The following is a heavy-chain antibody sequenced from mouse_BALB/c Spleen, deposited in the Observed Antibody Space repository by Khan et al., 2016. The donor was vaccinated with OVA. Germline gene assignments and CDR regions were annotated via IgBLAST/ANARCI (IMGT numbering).Heavy chain of an antibody. CDR3: ARNYDYDEGLAY. Sequence: QVQLKDSGPGLVQPSQSLSITCTVSGFSLTTYGVHWVRQSPGKGLEWLGVIWSGGTTDYSAAFISRLSITKDNSKSQVFFKMNSLQANDTAIYYCARNYDYDEGLAYWGQGTLVTVSA. V-gene: IGHV2-2*02. CDR2: IWSGGTT. D-gene: IGHD2-4*01. CDR1: GFSLTTYG. J-gene: IGHJ3*01.